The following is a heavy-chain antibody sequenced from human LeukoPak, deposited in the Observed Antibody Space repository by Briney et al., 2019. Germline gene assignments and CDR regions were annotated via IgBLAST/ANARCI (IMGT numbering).Heavy chain of an antibody. V-gene: IGHV3-11*04. CDR2: ISNSGSTI. CDR1: GFTFSDYY. Sequence: GGSLRLSCAASGFTFSDYYMSWIRQAPGKGLEWVSYISNSGSTIYYADSVKGRFTISRDNAKNSLYLQMNSLRAEDTAVYYCARGTAMGHYTPIDYWGQGTLVNVSS. D-gene: IGHD5-18*01. CDR3: ARGTAMGHYTPIDY. J-gene: IGHJ4*02.